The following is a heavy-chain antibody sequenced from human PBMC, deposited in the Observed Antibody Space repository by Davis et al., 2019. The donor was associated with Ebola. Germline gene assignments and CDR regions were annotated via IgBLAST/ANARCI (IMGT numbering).Heavy chain of an antibody. Sequence: PGGSLRLSCAASGFTFRTYEMNWVRQAPGKGLEWISYISSGGDAVYYADSIKGRFTISRDNARNSLYLQMNSLRADDTAVYYCAREYSSSVIRGSAGFDPWGQGALVTVSS. D-gene: IGHD6-19*01. J-gene: IGHJ5*02. CDR2: ISSGGDAV. CDR1: GFTFRTYE. V-gene: IGHV3-48*03. CDR3: AREYSSSVIRGSAGFDP.